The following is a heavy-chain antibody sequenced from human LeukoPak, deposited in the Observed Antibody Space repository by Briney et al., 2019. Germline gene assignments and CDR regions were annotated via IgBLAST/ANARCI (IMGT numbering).Heavy chain of an antibody. Sequence: ASVKVSCKASGYTFTSYGISWVRQAPGQGLEWMGWISAYNGNTNYAQKLQGRVTMTTDTSTSTAYMELRSLRSDDTAVYYCPKTPQWLVEGPVFDYWGQGTLVTVSS. CDR1: GYTFTSYG. V-gene: IGHV1-18*01. D-gene: IGHD6-19*01. CDR3: PKTPQWLVEGPVFDY. CDR2: ISAYNGNT. J-gene: IGHJ4*02.